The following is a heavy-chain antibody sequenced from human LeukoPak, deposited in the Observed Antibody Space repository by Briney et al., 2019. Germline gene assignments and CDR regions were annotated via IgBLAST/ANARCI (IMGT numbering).Heavy chain of an antibody. V-gene: IGHV4-59*01. J-gene: IGHJ4*02. CDR3: ARSPNYDYVWGSSSWYFDY. D-gene: IGHD3-16*01. CDR1: GGSISSYY. CDR2: IYYSGST. Sequence: SETLSLTCTVSGGSISSYYWSWIRQPPGKGLEWIGYIYYSGSTNYNPSLKSRVTISVDTSKYQFSLKLSSVTAADTAVYYCARSPNYDYVWGSSSWYFDYWGQGTLVTVSS.